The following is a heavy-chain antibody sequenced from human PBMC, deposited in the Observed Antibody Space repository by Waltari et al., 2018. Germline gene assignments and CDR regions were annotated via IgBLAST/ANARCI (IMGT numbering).Heavy chain of an antibody. CDR2: IKQDGSGK. D-gene: IGHD3-22*01. CDR3: ARDLYYYDSSAMGAFDI. Sequence: VQLVQSGAEVKKPGSSVKVSCKASGGTFSSYAISWVRQAPGQGLEWVANIKQDGSGKSYVDYLKGRFTISRDNAKNSLYLQMNSLRAEDTAVYYCARDLYYYDSSAMGAFDIWGQGTMVTVSS. J-gene: IGHJ3*02. V-gene: IGHV3-7*04. CDR1: GGTFSSYA.